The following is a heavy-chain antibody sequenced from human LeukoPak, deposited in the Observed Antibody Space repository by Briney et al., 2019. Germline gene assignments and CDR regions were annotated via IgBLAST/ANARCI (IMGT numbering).Heavy chain of an antibody. J-gene: IGHJ6*03. Sequence: SETLSLTCTVSGGSISSSSYYWGWIRQSPGKGLEWIGSIYHSGSTYYSPSLKSRVTISVDTSKNQFSLKLSSVTAADTAVYYCARGGYYYMDVWGKGTTVTVSS. D-gene: IGHD3-16*01. CDR3: ARGGYYYMDV. V-gene: IGHV4-39*01. CDR2: IYHSGST. CDR1: GGSISSSSYY.